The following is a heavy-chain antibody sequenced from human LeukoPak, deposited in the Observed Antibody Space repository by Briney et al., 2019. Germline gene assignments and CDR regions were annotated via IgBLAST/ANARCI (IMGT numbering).Heavy chain of an antibody. CDR2: IYYSGST. J-gene: IGHJ4*02. CDR1: GGSISSSSYY. V-gene: IGHV4-39*01. CDR3: ARHLFYYGSGSYTTVPSDY. Sequence: SETLSLTCTVSGGSISSSSYYWGWIRQPPGKGLGWIGSIYYSGSTYYNPSLKSRVTISVDTSKNQFSLKLSSVTAADTAVYYCARHLFYYGSGSYTTVPSDYWGQGTLVTVSS. D-gene: IGHD3-10*01.